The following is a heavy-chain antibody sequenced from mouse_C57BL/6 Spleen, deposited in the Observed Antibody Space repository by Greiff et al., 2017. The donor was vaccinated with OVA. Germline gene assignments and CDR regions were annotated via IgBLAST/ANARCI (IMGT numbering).Heavy chain of an antibody. J-gene: IGHJ3*01. CDR1: GFSLSTSGMG. CDR2: IYWDDDK. CDR3: ARSEDTTYRCAY. D-gene: IGHD5-1*01. V-gene: IGHV8-12*01. Sequence: QVTLKESGPGILQSSQTLSLTCSFSGFSLSTSGMGVSWIRQPSGKGLEWLAHIYWDDDKRYNPSLKSRLTISKATSRNQVFLKITSVDTADTATYYCARSEDTTYRCAYWGQGTLVTVAA.